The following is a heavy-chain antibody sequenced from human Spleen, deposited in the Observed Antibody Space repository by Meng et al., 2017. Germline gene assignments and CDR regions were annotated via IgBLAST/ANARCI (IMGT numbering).Heavy chain of an antibody. J-gene: IGHJ4*02. D-gene: IGHD6-13*01. V-gene: IGHV1-18*01. CDR2: ISAYNGNT. CDR3: ARDRPAAAGRGYYFDY. CDR1: GYTFTSYG. Sequence: ASVKVSCKASGYTFTSYGISWVRQAPGQGLERMGWISAYNGNTNYAQKLQGRVTMTTDTSTSTAYMELRSLRSDDTAVYYCARDRPAAAGRGYYFDYWGQGTLVTVSS.